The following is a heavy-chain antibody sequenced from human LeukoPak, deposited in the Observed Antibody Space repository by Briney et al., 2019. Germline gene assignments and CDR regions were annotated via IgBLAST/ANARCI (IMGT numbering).Heavy chain of an antibody. CDR1: GGSFSGYY. V-gene: IGHV4-34*01. CDR2: INHSGST. CDR3: ARSRAGTSPRKNYYYYGMDV. Sequence: SETLSLTCAVYGGSFSGYYWSWIRQPPGKGLEWIGEINHSGSTNYNPSLKSRVTISVDTSKNQFSLKLSSVTAADTAVYYCARSRAGTSPRKNYYYYGMDVWGRGTTVTVSS. D-gene: IGHD1-1*01. J-gene: IGHJ6*02.